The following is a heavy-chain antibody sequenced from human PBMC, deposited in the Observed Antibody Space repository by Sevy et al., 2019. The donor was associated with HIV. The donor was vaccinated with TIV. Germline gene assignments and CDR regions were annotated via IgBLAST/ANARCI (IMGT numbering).Heavy chain of an antibody. CDR1: GYSISSGYY. V-gene: IGHV4-38-2*01. CDR2: IYHSGST. D-gene: IGHD2-21*01. CDR3: ARSFIVVDAAEFDP. J-gene: IGHJ5*02. Sequence: SETLSLTCAVSGYSISSGYYWGWIRQPPGKGLEWIGDIYHSGSTNYNPSLKSRVTISVDTSKNQFSLKRTSVTAADTAMYYCARSFIVVDAAEFDPWGQGTLVTVSS.